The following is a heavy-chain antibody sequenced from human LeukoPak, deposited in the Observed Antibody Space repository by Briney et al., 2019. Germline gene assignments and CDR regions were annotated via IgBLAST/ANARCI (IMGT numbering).Heavy chain of an antibody. CDR2: IYHSGST. CDR1: GGSISSGGYY. CDR3: ASVPPSYDFWSAFDY. Sequence: SETLSLTCTVSGGSISSGGYYWSWIRQPPGKGLEWIGYIYHSGSTYYNPSLKSRVTISVDRSKNQSSLKLSSVTAADTAVYYCASVPPSYDFWSAFDYWGQGTLVTVSS. D-gene: IGHD3-3*01. J-gene: IGHJ4*02. V-gene: IGHV4-30-2*01.